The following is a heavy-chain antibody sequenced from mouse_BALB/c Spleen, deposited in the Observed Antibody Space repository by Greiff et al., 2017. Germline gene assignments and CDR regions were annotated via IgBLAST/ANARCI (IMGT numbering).Heavy chain of an antibody. CDR1: GYTFTDYA. D-gene: IGHD2-13*01. Sequence: VQLHQSGAELVRPGVSVKLSCKGSGYTFTDYAMHWVKQSHAQSLEWIGVISTSYGYTNYNQKFKGKATMTVDKSSSPAYMELASLTSEDSAIYDCALNYTTIVATSAMDYWGQGTSVTVSA. V-gene: IGHV1S137*01. CDR2: ISTSYGYT. CDR3: ALNYTTIVATSAMDY. J-gene: IGHJ4*01.